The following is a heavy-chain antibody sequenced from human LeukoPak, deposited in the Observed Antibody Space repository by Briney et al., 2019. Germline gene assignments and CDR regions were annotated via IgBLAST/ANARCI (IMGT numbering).Heavy chain of an antibody. CDR2: ISSSGTPK. J-gene: IGHJ4*02. V-gene: IGHV3-11*01. CDR1: GFIFSDYY. D-gene: IGHD1-26*01. CDR3: AKDQFSGVGATFDY. Sequence: PGGSLRLSCGGSGFIFSDYYMSWIRQAPGKGLEWISYISSSGTPKYYADSVKGRFTISRDNSKNSLYLQMNSLRAEDTALYYCAKDQFSGVGATFDYWGQGTLVTVSS.